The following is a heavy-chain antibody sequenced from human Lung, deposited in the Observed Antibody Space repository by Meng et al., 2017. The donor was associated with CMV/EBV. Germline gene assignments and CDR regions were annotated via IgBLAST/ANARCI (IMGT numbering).Heavy chain of an antibody. D-gene: IGHD2-2*01. V-gene: IGHV3-9*01. J-gene: IGHJ6*02. CDR1: GFTFGDYS. Sequence: SCAASGFTFGDYSMHWVRQAPGKGLEWVSGISWNSGSIGYADSVKGRFTISRDNAKNSLYLQMNSLRAEDKALYYCAKDIHYGIVVVPAANNYYYGMDVWGQGTXVTCSS. CDR3: AKDIHYGIVVVPAANNYYYGMDV. CDR2: ISWNSGSI.